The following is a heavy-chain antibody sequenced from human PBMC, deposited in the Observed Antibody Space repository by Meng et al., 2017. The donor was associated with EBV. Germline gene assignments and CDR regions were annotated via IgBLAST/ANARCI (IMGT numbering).Heavy chain of an antibody. CDR1: GGTFRSDA. J-gene: IGHJ4*02. CDR2: LIPMSDAP. CDR3: ASESGRGFTPDY. Sequence: QGPGVQAGAEGKKPGSAVKVSCWPSGGTFRSDAVSWVRQAPGQGLEWMGGLIPMSDAPHYAQKFQGRVTITADESTSTHYMHLSGLTSDDTAVYYCASESGRGFTPDYWGQGTLVTVSS. D-gene: IGHD3-10*01. V-gene: IGHV1-69*01.